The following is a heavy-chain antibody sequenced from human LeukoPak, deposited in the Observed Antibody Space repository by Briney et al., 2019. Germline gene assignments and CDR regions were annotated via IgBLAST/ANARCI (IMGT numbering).Heavy chain of an antibody. CDR3: ARRNIGATYYFDY. J-gene: IGHJ4*02. V-gene: IGHV3-11*01. D-gene: IGHD2-15*01. CDR1: GFSFSDYY. CDR2: ISSSSSTI. Sequence: GGSLRLSCAASGFSFSDYYMNWIRQAPGGGLECVAYISSSSSTIHYADSVKGRFTISRDNAKNSLFLQMNNLRDEDTAIYYCARRNIGATYYFDYWGQGTLVTVSS.